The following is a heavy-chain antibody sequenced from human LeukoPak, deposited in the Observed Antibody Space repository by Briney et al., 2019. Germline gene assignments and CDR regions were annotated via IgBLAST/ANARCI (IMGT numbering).Heavy chain of an antibody. CDR2: MNPNSGNT. D-gene: IGHD3-9*01. CDR1: GYTFTSYD. V-gene: IGHV1-8*01. J-gene: IGHJ4*02. Sequence: ASVKVSCKASGYTFTSYDINWVRQATGQGLEWMGWMNPNSGNTGYAQKFQGRVTMTRNTSISTAYMELSSLRSEDTAVYYCARGGSIRYFDWLLSYYFDYWGQGTLVTVSS. CDR3: ARGGSIRYFDWLLSYYFDY.